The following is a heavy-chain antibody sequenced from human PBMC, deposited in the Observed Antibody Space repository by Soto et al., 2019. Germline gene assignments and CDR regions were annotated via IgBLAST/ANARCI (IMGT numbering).Heavy chain of an antibody. CDR2: INSDGSST. CDR3: ARVAPFVVVPAAMDY. Sequence: LRLSCAASGFTFSSYCMHWVRQAPGKGLVWVSRINSDGSSTSYADSVKGRFTISRDNAKNTLYLQMNSLRAEDTAVYYCARVAPFVVVPAAMDYWGQGTLVTVSS. V-gene: IGHV3-74*01. D-gene: IGHD2-2*01. CDR1: GFTFSSYC. J-gene: IGHJ4*02.